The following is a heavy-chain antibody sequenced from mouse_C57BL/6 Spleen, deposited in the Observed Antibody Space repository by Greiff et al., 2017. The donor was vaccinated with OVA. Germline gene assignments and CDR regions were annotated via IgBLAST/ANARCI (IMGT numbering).Heavy chain of an antibody. CDR3: ARSPYYYGSSRYFDY. CDR2: IYPSDSET. D-gene: IGHD1-1*01. J-gene: IGHJ2*01. V-gene: IGHV1-61*01. Sequence: QVQLQQPGAELVRPGSSVKLSCKASGYTFTSYWMDWVKQRPGQGLEWIGNIYPSDSETHYNQKFKDKATLTVDKSSSTAYMQLSSLTSEDSAVYYCARSPYYYGSSRYFDYWGQGTTLTVSS. CDR1: GYTFTSYW.